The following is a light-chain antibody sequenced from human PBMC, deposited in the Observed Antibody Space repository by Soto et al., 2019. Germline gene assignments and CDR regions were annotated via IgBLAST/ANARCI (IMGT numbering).Light chain of an antibody. CDR3: SSFTSRFTFV. CDR2: EVT. J-gene: IGLJ1*01. V-gene: IGLV2-14*01. CDR1: RSDVGAYNY. Sequence: QSALTQPASVSGAPGQSIAISCTGTRSDVGAYNYVSWYQQHPGKAPKLILSEVTNRPSGVSDRFSGSKSGNTASLTISGLQAEDEADYYCSSFTSRFTFVFGTGTKLTVL.